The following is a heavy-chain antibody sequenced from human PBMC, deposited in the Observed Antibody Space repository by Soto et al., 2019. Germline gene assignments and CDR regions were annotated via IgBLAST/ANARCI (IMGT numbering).Heavy chain of an antibody. J-gene: IGHJ4*02. CDR1: GYTFTTYD. Sequence: ASVKVSCKASGYTFTTYDINWVRQATGQGLEWMAWMNPNSGDTGYAQKFRGRVTMSSNTSISTAYMELSSLDPDDTAVYYCTRRAGGGGTSIGYWGQGTLVTVSS. D-gene: IGHD2-8*02. V-gene: IGHV1-8*01. CDR2: MNPNSGDT. CDR3: TRRAGGGGTSIGY.